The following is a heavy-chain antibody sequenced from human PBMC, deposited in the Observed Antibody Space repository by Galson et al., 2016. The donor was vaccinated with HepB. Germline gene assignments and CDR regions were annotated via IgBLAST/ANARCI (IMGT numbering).Heavy chain of an antibody. Sequence: SLRLSCAASGFTFRNYWMHWVRQAPGKGLEWVATIKQDGTKEYYVDSVKGRFTITRDNSKNTLYLQMNSLTVEDTAVYYCAGWDSYGDQEYFQHWGQGTLVTVSS. CDR3: AGWDSYGDQEYFQH. J-gene: IGHJ1*01. CDR1: GFTFRNYW. V-gene: IGHV3-7*01. D-gene: IGHD4-17*01. CDR2: IKQDGTKE.